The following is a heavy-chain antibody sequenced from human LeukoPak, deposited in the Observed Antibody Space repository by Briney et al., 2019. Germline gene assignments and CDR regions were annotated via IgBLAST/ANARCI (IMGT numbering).Heavy chain of an antibody. J-gene: IGHJ6*02. V-gene: IGHV3-74*01. Sequence: GGSLRLSCAASGFTLSSYWMHWVRQVPGKGLVWVSRINSDGSNTRYADSVKGRLTVSRDNARNTLFLQMNSLRTEDTAVYYCVRGIQSWFNGMDVWGQGTTVTVSS. D-gene: IGHD3-10*01. CDR2: INSDGSNT. CDR1: GFTLSSYW. CDR3: VRGIQSWFNGMDV.